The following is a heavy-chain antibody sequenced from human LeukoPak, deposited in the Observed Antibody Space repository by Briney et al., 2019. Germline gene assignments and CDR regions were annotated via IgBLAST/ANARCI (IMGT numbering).Heavy chain of an antibody. CDR1: GFTFSSYG. D-gene: IGHD6-19*01. Sequence: PGGSLTLSCPASGFTFSSYGMHWVRQAPGKGLEWVAVIWYDGSNKYYADSVKGRFTISRDNSKNPLYLQMNSLRAEDTAVYYCARDGGGIGIAVAGTGAFDIWGQGTMVTVSS. CDR3: ARDGGGIGIAVAGTGAFDI. J-gene: IGHJ3*02. V-gene: IGHV3-33*01. CDR2: IWYDGSNK.